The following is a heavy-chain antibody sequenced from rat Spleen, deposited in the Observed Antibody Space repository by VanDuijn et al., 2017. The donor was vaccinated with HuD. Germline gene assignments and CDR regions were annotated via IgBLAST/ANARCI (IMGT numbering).Heavy chain of an antibody. J-gene: IGHJ2*01. Sequence: EVQLVESGGGLVQPGRSLKLSCAASGFTFSNYGMHWIRQAPTKGLEWVASISPSGGSLYYRDTVKGRFTISRDNAKSTLYLQMESLRSEDTATYYCAADHCTTVRGPFDYWGQGVMVTVSA. CDR3: AADHCTTVRGPFDY. V-gene: IGHV5-19*01. D-gene: IGHD1-1*01. CDR1: GFTFSNYG. CDR2: ISPSGGSL.